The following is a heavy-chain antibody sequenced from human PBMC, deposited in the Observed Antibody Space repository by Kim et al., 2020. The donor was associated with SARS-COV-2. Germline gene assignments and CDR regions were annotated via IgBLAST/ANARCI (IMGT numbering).Heavy chain of an antibody. J-gene: IGHJ4*02. CDR3: ASRWFDY. CDR2: YNGNT. D-gene: IGHD2-15*01. Sequence: YNGNTNYAQKLQGRVTMTTDTSTSTAYMELRSLRSDDTAVYYCASRWFDYWGQGTLVTVSS. V-gene: IGHV1-18*01.